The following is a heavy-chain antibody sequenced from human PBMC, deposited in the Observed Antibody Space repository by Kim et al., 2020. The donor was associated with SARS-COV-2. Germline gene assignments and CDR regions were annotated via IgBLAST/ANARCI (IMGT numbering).Heavy chain of an antibody. J-gene: IGHJ4*02. CDR3: AKVPNQGIVAVDKYYFYC. D-gene: IGHD5-12*01. CDR2: ISGSGGST. V-gene: IGHV3-23*01. CDR1: GFTFSSYA. Sequence: GGSLRLSCAASGFTFSSYAMSWVRQAPGKGLEWVSAISGSGGSTYYADSVKGRFTISRDNPKNTLYLQMNSLRAEDTAVYYCAKVPNQGIVAVDKYYFYCWGRGAMVTVPS.